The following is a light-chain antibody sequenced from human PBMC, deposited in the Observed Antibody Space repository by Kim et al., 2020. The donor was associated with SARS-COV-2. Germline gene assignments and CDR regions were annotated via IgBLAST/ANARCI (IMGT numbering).Light chain of an antibody. V-gene: IGLV1-36*01. CDR2: YDD. CDR3: AAWDDRLNGVV. Sequence: QSVLTQPPSVSEAPGQRVTMSCSGSISNIGNNAVNWYQQLPGKAPKLLIFYDDLLPSGVSDRFSGSKSGTSAPLAISGLQSEDEADYYCAAWDDRLNGVVFGGGTQLTVL. CDR1: ISNIGNNA. J-gene: IGLJ2*01.